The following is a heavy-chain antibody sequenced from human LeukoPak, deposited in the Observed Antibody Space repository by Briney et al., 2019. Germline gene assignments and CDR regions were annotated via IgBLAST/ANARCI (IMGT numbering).Heavy chain of an antibody. CDR2: ISHDGSDK. V-gene: IGHV3-30*03. J-gene: IGHJ4*02. CDR1: GNYW. D-gene: IGHD3-16*01. CDR3: AQRGGLDS. Sequence: GGSLRLSCAASGNYWMHWVRQAPGKGLEWVALISHDGSDKYYADSVKGRFTCSRDNSKNTLYLQMNSLSAEDTAVYYCAQRGGLDSWGQGTLVTVSS.